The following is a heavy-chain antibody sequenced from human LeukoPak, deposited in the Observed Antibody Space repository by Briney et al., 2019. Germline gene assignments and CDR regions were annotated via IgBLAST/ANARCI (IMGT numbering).Heavy chain of an antibody. Sequence: PSETLSLPCTVSGGSISSYYWSWVRQPPGKELEWIGYLYYHGSPKYNPPFKRRVTMPVEKSNNQIPHKLNSMTAADAAVYFGARGRYYDYGFDYWGQGTLVTVSS. CDR2: LYYHGSP. V-gene: IGHV4-59*01. J-gene: IGHJ4*02. D-gene: IGHD4-17*01. CDR1: GGSISSYY. CDR3: ARGRYYDYGFDY.